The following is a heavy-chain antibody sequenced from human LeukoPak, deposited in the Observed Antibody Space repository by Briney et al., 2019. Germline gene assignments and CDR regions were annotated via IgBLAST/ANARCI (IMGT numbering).Heavy chain of an antibody. CDR1: GFTFSSYG. CDR2: IRYDGSNK. J-gene: IGHJ4*02. Sequence: PGVSLRLSCAASGFTFSSYGMHWVRQAPGKGLEWVAFIRYDGSNKYYADSVKGRFTISRDNSKNTLYLQMNSLRAEDTAVYYCAKGYGVVPAASGHWGQGTLVTVSS. CDR3: AKGYGVVPAASGH. V-gene: IGHV3-30*02. D-gene: IGHD2-2*01.